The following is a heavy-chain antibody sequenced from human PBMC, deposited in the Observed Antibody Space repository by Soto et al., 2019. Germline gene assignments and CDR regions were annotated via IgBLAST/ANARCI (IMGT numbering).Heavy chain of an antibody. CDR1: GFTFGDYA. J-gene: IGHJ6*03. V-gene: IGHV3-49*03. CDR2: IRSKAYGGTT. D-gene: IGHD6-13*01. CDR3: TRDLVDSSSWYLNYYYYYMDV. Sequence: GGSLRLSCTASGFTFGDYAMSWFRQAPGKGLEWVGFIRSKAYGGTTEYAASVKGRFTISRDDSKSIAYLQMNSLKTEDTAVYYCTRDLVDSSSWYLNYYYYYMDVWGKGTTVTVSS.